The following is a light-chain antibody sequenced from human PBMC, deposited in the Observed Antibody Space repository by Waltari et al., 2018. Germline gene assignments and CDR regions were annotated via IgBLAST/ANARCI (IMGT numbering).Light chain of an antibody. Sequence: DIVMTQTPLSLPVTLGEPASISCRSSQSLLDGDDGNTYLEWYLQRPGQSPQVLIYEVSNRAPGVPDRFSGSGSDTDFTLKINRVEAGDVGVYYCMQSLEFPLTFGGGTKVEIK. V-gene: IGKV2-40*01. CDR1: QSLLDGDDGNTY. J-gene: IGKJ4*01. CDR2: EVS. CDR3: MQSLEFPLT.